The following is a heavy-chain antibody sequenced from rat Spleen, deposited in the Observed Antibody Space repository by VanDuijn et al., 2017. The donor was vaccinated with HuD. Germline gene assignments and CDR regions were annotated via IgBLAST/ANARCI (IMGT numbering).Heavy chain of an antibody. CDR3: TRGYVMDA. V-gene: IGHV5S13*01. Sequence: EVQLVESGGGLVQPGGSLKLSCAVSGFTFTNYDMAWVRQAPTKGLEWVASISTGGDNTFYRDSVKGRFTISRDNAKNTQYLQMDSLRSEDTATYYCTRGYVMDAWGQGASVTVSS. J-gene: IGHJ4*01. CDR1: GFTFTNYD. CDR2: ISTGGDNT.